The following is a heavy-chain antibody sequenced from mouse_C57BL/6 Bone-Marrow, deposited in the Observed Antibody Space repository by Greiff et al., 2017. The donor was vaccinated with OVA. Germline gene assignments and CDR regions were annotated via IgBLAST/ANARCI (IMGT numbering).Heavy chain of an antibody. J-gene: IGHJ1*03. CDR1: GYTFTDYY. Sequence: PYLVKPGASVKISCKASGYTFTDYYMNWVKQSHGKSLEWIGDINPNNGGTSYNQKFKGKATLTVDKSSSTAYMELRSLTSEDSAVYYCARGGNYEYFDVWGTGTTVTVSS. D-gene: IGHD2-1*01. CDR2: INPNNGGT. V-gene: IGHV1-26*01. CDR3: ARGGNYEYFDV.